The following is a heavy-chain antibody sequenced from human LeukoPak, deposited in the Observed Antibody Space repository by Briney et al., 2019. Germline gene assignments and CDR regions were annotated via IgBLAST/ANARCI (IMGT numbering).Heavy chain of an antibody. CDR3: ARRGYSSSWYPPFDY. D-gene: IGHD6-13*01. CDR1: DGSIRSRDYY. Sequence: SETLSLTCTVSDGSIRSRDYYWGWIRQPPGKGLEWIGSIYYSGSTYYNPSLKSRVTISVDTSKNQFSLKLSSVTAADTALYFCARRGYSSSWYPPFDYWGQGTLVTVSS. V-gene: IGHV4-39*01. CDR2: IYYSGST. J-gene: IGHJ4*02.